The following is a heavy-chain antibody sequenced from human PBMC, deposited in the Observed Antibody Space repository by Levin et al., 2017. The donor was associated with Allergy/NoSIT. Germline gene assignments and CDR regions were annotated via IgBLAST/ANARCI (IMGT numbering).Heavy chain of an antibody. CDR2: INHSGSP. J-gene: IGHJ4*02. D-gene: IGHD2-21*02. CDR1: GGSFSGYY. Sequence: SETLSLTCAVYGGSFSGYYWSWIRQPPGKGLEWIGQINHSGSPNYNPSLKSRVTISVDTSKNQFSLKLSSVTAADTAVYYCARAEAYCGGDCYSGSVQVVDYWGQGTLVTVSS. CDR3: ARAEAYCGGDCYSGSVQVVDY. V-gene: IGHV4-34*01.